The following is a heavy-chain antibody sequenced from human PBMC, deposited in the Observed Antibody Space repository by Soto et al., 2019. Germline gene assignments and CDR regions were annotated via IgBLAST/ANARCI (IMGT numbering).Heavy chain of an antibody. CDR3: VRAFPYDSSGYYHDY. Sequence: SETLSLTCTVSGGSISSYYWSWIRQPPGKGLEWIGYIYYSGSTNYNPSLKSRVTISVDTSKNQFSLKLSSVTAADTAVYYCVRAFPYDSSGYYHDYWGQGTLVTVSS. CDR1: GGSISSYY. D-gene: IGHD3-22*01. CDR2: IYYSGST. V-gene: IGHV4-59*01. J-gene: IGHJ4*02.